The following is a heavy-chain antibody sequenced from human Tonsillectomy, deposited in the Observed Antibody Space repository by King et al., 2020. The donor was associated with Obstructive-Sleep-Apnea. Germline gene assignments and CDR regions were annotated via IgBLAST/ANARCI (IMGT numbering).Heavy chain of an antibody. V-gene: IGHV4-31*03. CDR1: GGSISSGGYY. J-gene: IGHJ4*02. Sequence: QLQESGPGLVKPSQTLSLTCTVSGGSISSGGYYWSWIRQHPGKGLEWIGYIYYSGSTYYNPSLKSRVTISVDTSKNQFSLKLSSVTAADTAVYYCARVPVYCSSTSCYGFDYWGQGTLVTVSS. D-gene: IGHD2-2*01. CDR3: ARVPVYCSSTSCYGFDY. CDR2: IYYSGST.